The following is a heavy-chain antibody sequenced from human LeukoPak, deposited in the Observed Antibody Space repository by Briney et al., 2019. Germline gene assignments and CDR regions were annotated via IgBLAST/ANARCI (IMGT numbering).Heavy chain of an antibody. Sequence: SVKVSCKASGGTFSSYAISWVRQAPGQGLEWMGRIIPIFGTANYAQKFQGRVTITTDESTSTAYMELSSLRSEDTAVYYCARDFHPRITMIGYPGAFGIWGQGTMVTVSS. CDR1: GGTFSSYA. CDR3: ARDFHPRITMIGYPGAFGI. V-gene: IGHV1-69*05. J-gene: IGHJ3*02. D-gene: IGHD3-22*01. CDR2: IIPIFGTA.